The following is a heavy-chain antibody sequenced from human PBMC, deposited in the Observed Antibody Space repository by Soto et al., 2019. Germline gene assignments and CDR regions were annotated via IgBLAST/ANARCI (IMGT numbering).Heavy chain of an antibody. D-gene: IGHD2-15*01. V-gene: IGHV3-23*01. J-gene: IGHJ4*02. Sequence: PWVSLRVSGAASEFSFSSYDMSVVRQAPGKELEWVYAISGSGGTTYYADSVKGRFTISKDNYKNTLYLQMNSLRAEDTAVYSCAKAFRGVVNAGTDYWGQGTLVRVSS. CDR3: AKAFRGVVNAGTDY. CDR2: ISGSGGTT. CDR1: EFSFSSYD.